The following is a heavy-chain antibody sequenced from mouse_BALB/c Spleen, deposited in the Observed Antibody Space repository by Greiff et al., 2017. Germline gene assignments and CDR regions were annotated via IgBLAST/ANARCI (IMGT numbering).Heavy chain of an antibody. D-gene: IGHD2-14*01. CDR2: IWSGGST. V-gene: IGHV2-2*02. CDR1: GFSLTSYG. J-gene: IGHJ2*01. Sequence: QVQLQQSGPGLVQPSQSLSITCTVSGFSLTSYGVHWVRQSPGKGLEWLGVIWSGGSTDYNAAFISRLSISKDNSKSQVFFKMNSLQANDTAIYYCARGRYDYFDYWGQGTTLTVSS. CDR3: ARGRYDYFDY.